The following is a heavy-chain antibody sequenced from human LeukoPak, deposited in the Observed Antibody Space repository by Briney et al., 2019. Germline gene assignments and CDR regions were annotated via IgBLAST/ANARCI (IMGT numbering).Heavy chain of an antibody. CDR1: GGSISSSSYY. CDR3: ARPVDYYYYYMDV. J-gene: IGHJ6*03. CDR2: IYYSGRT. V-gene: IGHV4-39*07. Sequence: SETLSLTCIVSGGSISSSSYYWGWIRQPPGKGLEWIGSIYYSGRTYYNPSLKSRVAISVDTSSNQFSLKLSSVTAADTAVYYCARPVDYYYYYMDVWGKGTTVTVSS.